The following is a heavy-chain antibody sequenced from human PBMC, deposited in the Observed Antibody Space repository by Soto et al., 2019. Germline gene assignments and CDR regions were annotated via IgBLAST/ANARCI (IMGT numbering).Heavy chain of an antibody. V-gene: IGHV4-34*01. Sequence: PSETLSLTCAVSGGSFSGYYLSWIRQPPGKGLEWIGEINHSGSTNYNPSLKSRVTISVDTSKNQFSLKLSSVTAADTAVYYCATNHQGGHGFDPWGQGTLVTVSS. CDR2: INHSGST. D-gene: IGHD3-16*01. J-gene: IGHJ5*02. CDR1: GGSFSGYY. CDR3: ATNHQGGHGFDP.